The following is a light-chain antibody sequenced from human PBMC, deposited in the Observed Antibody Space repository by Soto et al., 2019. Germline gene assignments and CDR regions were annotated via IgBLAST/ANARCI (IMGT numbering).Light chain of an antibody. CDR1: SSNIGSNT. V-gene: IGLV1-44*01. CDR2: SNN. J-gene: IGLJ2*01. Sequence: QSVLTQPPSASGTPGQRVTISCSGSSSNIGSNTVNWYQQLPGTAPKLFIYSNNQRPSGVPDRCSGSKSGTSASLAISGLQSEDEADCYCAAWDDSLNAVVFGGGTKVTVL. CDR3: AAWDDSLNAVV.